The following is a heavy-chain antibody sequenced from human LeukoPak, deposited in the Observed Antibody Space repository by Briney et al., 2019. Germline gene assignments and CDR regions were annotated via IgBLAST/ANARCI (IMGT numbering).Heavy chain of an antibody. CDR3: AKDRLGAMMYFDF. V-gene: IGHV3-23*01. J-gene: IGHJ4*02. CDR1: GFTFSSYG. D-gene: IGHD1-26*01. Sequence: GGSLRLSCAASGFTFSSYGMSWVRQAPGKGLEWVSAISTGGGSTYYADSVKGRFTISRDNSKNTLYLQMNSLRVEDTAVYYCAKDRLGAMMYFDFWGQGTLVTVSS. CDR2: ISTGGGST.